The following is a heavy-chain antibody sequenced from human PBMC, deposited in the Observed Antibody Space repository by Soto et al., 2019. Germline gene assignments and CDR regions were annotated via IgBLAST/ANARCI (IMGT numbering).Heavy chain of an antibody. V-gene: IGHV4-38-2*01. Sequence: SETLSLTCAVSGDSISSGYHWAWIRQPPGKGLEWVASIYHSGTTYYNPSLTSRVTISVDTSKNQFSLKLTSVTAADSAVYYCAPKDSVGYYPYFGQGNLVTVSS. CDR2: IYHSGTT. J-gene: IGHJ4*02. D-gene: IGHD3-22*01. CDR3: APKDSVGYYPY. CDR1: GDSISSGYH.